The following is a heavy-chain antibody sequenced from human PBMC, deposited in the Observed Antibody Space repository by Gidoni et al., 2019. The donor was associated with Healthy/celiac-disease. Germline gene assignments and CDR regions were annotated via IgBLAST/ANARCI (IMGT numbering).Heavy chain of an antibody. Sequence: QVQLQQWGAGLLKPSETLSPTCAVYGGSFSGYYWSWIRQPPGKGLEWIGEINHSGSTNYNPSLKSRVTISVDTSKNQFSLKLSSVTAADTAVYYCAREKWGGDSNTGWGQGTLVTVSS. CDR1: GGSFSGYY. CDR2: INHSGST. CDR3: AREKWGGDSNTG. D-gene: IGHD2-21*02. J-gene: IGHJ4*02. V-gene: IGHV4-34*01.